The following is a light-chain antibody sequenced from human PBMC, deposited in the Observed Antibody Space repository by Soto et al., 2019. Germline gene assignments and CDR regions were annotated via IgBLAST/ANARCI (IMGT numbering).Light chain of an antibody. V-gene: IGKV3-20*01. Sequence: EIVLTQSPGTLSLSPGERATLSCRAGQSVSSSYLAWYQQKPGQAPRLLIYGASSRATGIPDRFSGSGSGTDFTLTISRLEPEAFAVYYCQQYGSSPPITFGQGTLLET. CDR3: QQYGSSPPIT. CDR2: GAS. J-gene: IGKJ5*01. CDR1: QSVSSSY.